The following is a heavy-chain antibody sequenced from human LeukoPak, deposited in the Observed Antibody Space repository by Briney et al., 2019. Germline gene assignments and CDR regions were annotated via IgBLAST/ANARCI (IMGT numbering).Heavy chain of an antibody. Sequence: GGSLRLSCAASGFTVSSNYMTWVRQAPGKGLECVGFIQSKTDGGTTDSATPVKGRFTVSRDDSKNTLYLQMSSLKTEDTAVYYCTTWSSQFDYWGQGTLVTVSS. D-gene: IGHD6-6*01. CDR2: IQSKTDGGTT. CDR1: GFTVSSNY. J-gene: IGHJ4*02. CDR3: TTWSSQFDY. V-gene: IGHV3-15*01.